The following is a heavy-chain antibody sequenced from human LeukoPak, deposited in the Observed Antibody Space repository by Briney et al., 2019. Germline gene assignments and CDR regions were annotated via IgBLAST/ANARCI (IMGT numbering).Heavy chain of an antibody. CDR3: AKDRSSGWSYYFDY. Sequence: GGALRLSCAASGFTFDDYAMHWGRQAPGKGLEWVSLISWDGGSTYYADSVKGRFTISRDNSKNSLYLQINSLRAEDTALYYCAKDRSSGWSYYFDYWGQGTLVTVSS. CDR1: GFTFDDYA. J-gene: IGHJ4*02. V-gene: IGHV3-43D*03. CDR2: ISWDGGST. D-gene: IGHD6-19*01.